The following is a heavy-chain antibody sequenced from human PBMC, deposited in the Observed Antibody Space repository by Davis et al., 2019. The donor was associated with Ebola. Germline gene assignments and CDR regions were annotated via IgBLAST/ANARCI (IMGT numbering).Heavy chain of an antibody. D-gene: IGHD2-15*01. V-gene: IGHV3-23*01. Sequence: PGGSLRLSCTVSGTTFSSYSMSWVRQPPGKGLEWLSAISGSGGSTYYADSVQGRFTISRDNSKNTLYLQMNSLRAEDTGVYDCAKEGIPFVVVVAATQSWFDPWGQGTLVTVSS. J-gene: IGHJ5*02. CDR1: GTTFSSYS. CDR3: AKEGIPFVVVVAATQSWFDP. CDR2: ISGSGGST.